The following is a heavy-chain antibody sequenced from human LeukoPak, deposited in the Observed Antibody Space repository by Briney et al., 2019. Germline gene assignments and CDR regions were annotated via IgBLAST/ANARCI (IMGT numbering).Heavy chain of an antibody. CDR3: ARVGSSSWYYYYYYGMDV. Sequence: ASVNVSCKASGYTFTSYAMNWVQQAPGQGLEWMGWINTNTGNPTYAQGFTGRFVFSLDTSVSTAYLQISSLKAEDTAVYYCARVGSSSWYYYYYYGMDVWGQGTTVTVSS. J-gene: IGHJ6*02. CDR1: GYTFTSYA. V-gene: IGHV7-4-1*02. D-gene: IGHD6-13*01. CDR2: INTNTGNP.